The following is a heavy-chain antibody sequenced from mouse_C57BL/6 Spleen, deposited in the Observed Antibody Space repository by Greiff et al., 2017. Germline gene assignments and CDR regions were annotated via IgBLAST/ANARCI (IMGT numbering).Heavy chain of an antibody. Sequence: VQLQQSGAELVRPGASVKLSCKASGYTFTDYYINWVKQRPGQGLEWIARIYPGSGNTYYNENFKGKATLTAEKSSSTAYMQLSSLTSEDSAVYFCARDDSWFAYWGQGTLVTVSA. CDR2: IYPGSGNT. D-gene: IGHD2-4*01. CDR3: ARDDSWFAY. V-gene: IGHV1-76*01. CDR1: GYTFTDYY. J-gene: IGHJ3*01.